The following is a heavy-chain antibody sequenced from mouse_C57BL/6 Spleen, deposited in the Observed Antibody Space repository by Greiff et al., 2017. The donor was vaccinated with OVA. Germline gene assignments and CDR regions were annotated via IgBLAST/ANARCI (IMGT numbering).Heavy chain of an antibody. CDR2: IYPGSGST. V-gene: IGHV1-55*01. D-gene: IGHD2-2*01. CDR1: GYTFTSYW. J-gene: IGHJ4*01. CDR3: ARFARVTTGVYYYAMDY. Sequence: QVQLQQPGAELVKPGASVKMSCKASGYTFTSYWITWVKQRPGQGLEWIGDIYPGSGSTYYNEKFKSKATLTVDTSSSTAYMQLSSLTSEDSAVYYCARFARVTTGVYYYAMDYWGQGTSVTVSS.